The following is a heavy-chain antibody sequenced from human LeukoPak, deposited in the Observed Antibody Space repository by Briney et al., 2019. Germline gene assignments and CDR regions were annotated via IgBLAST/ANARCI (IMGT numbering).Heavy chain of an antibody. J-gene: IGHJ4*02. D-gene: IGHD4-17*01. Sequence: SQTLSLTCTVSGGSISSGGYYWSWIRQHPGKGLEWIGYIYYSGSTYYNPSLKSRVTISVDTSKNQFSLKLSSVTAADTAVYYCPRGYGARFDYWGQGTLVTVSS. CDR3: PRGYGARFDY. CDR2: IYYSGST. V-gene: IGHV4-31*03. CDR1: GGSISSGGYY.